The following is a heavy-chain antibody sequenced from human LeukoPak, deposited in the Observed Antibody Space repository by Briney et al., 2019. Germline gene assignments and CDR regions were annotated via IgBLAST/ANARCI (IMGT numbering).Heavy chain of an antibody. J-gene: IGHJ4*02. Sequence: GGSLRLSCAASGFTFSDYYMSWIRQAPGEGLEWVSYISSSGSTIYYADSVKGRFTISRDNAKNSLYLQMNSLRAEDTAVYYCAREAALRYSDWLHDYWGQGTLVTVSS. CDR3: AREAALRYSDWLHDY. CDR2: ISSSGSTI. D-gene: IGHD3-9*01. V-gene: IGHV3-11*01. CDR1: GFTFSDYY.